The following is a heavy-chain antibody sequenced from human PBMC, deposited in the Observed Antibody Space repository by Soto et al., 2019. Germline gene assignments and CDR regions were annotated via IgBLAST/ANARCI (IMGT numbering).Heavy chain of an antibody. D-gene: IGHD6-19*01. CDR3: ARWSNNGWYVYWLDP. J-gene: IGHJ5*02. Sequence: GASVKVSCKASGYTFTSYGISGVRQAPGQGLEWMGWISAYNCNTNYAQKLQGRVTMTTDTSTSTAYMELRSLRSDDTAVYYCARWSNNGWYVYWLDPWGQETLVTVSS. CDR1: GYTFTSYG. CDR2: ISAYNCNT. V-gene: IGHV1-18*01.